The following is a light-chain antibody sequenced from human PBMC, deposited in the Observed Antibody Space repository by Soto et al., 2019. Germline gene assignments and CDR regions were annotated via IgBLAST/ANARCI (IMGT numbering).Light chain of an antibody. Sequence: EILFAQSPGTLYLSAGERASIACRASQSVSSRYLAWYQQKPGQAPSVIIYEASSRANGIPDRFSGSESGTDFTLTISRLEPEDFAVYYCQQYGSSHPYTFGQGTKVDIK. CDR1: QSVSSRY. CDR3: QQYGSSHPYT. CDR2: EAS. V-gene: IGKV3-20*01. J-gene: IGKJ2*01.